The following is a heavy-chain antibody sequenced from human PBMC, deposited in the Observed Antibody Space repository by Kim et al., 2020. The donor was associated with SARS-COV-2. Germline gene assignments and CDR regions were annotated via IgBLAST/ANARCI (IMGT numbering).Heavy chain of an antibody. CDR2: ISYDGSNK. Sequence: GSLRLSCAASGFTFSSYGMHWVRQAPGKGLEWVAVISYDGSNKYYADSVKGRFTISRDNSKNTLYLQMNSLRAEDTAVYYCARDRRGVRGKTATTSPFTPHGMDVWGQGTTVTVSS. J-gene: IGHJ6*02. V-gene: IGHV3-33*05. CDR3: ARDRRGVRGKTATTSPFTPHGMDV. D-gene: IGHD3-10*01. CDR1: GFTFSSYG.